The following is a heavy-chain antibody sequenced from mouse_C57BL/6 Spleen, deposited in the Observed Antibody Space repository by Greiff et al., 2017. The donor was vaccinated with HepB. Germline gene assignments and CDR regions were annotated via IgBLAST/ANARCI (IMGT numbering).Heavy chain of an antibody. J-gene: IGHJ4*01. D-gene: IGHD3-1*01. CDR1: GYTFTDYY. Sequence: VQLQQSGPELVKPGASVKISCKASGYTFTDYYMNWVKQSHGKSLEWIGDINPNNGGTSYNQKFKGKATLTVDKSSSTSYMELRSLTAEDSAVYYCARSGWDEAMDYWGQGTSVTVSS. V-gene: IGHV1-26*01. CDR2: INPNNGGT. CDR3: ARSGWDEAMDY.